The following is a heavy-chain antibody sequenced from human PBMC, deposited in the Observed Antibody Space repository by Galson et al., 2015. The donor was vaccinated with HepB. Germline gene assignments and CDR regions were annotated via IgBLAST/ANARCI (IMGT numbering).Heavy chain of an antibody. CDR1: GFTFTSSA. V-gene: IGHV1-58*02. CDR3: AVTPGFGELSPYLWDSYGMGV. Sequence: SVKVSCKASGFTFTSSAMQWVRQARGQRLEWIGWIVVGSGNTNYAQKFQERVTITRDMSTSTAYMELSSLRSEDTAVYYCAVTPGFGELSPYLWDSYGMGVWGQGTTVTVSS. CDR2: IVVGSGNT. D-gene: IGHD3-10*01. J-gene: IGHJ6*02.